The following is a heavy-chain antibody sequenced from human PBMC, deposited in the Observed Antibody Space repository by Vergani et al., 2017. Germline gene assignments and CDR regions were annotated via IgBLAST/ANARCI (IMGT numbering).Heavy chain of an antibody. J-gene: IGHJ5*02. Sequence: QLQLQESGPGLVKPSETLSLTCTVSGGSISSSRYYWGWIRQPPGKGLEWIGSIYYCGNTYYNPSLKSRVTISVDTSKHQCSMKLSSVTAADTAVDYCARGYGGNSRVWFDPWGQGTLVTVSS. CDR1: GGSISSSRYY. V-gene: IGHV4-39*01. CDR3: ARGYGGNSRVWFDP. CDR2: IYYCGNT. D-gene: IGHD4-23*01.